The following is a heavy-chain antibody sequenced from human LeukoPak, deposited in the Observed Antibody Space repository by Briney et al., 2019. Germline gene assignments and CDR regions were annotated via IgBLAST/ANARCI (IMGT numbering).Heavy chain of an antibody. CDR3: ARVGVLYDYVWGSYRYSDAFDI. D-gene: IGHD3-16*02. CDR1: GFTFSSYW. CDR2: IKQDGSEK. V-gene: IGHV3-7*01. Sequence: PGGSLRLSCAASGFTFSSYWMSRVRQAPGKGLEWVANIKQDGSEKYYVDSVKGRFTISRDNAKNSLYLQMNSLRAEDTAVYYCARVGVLYDYVWGSYRYSDAFDIWGQGTMVTVSS. J-gene: IGHJ3*02.